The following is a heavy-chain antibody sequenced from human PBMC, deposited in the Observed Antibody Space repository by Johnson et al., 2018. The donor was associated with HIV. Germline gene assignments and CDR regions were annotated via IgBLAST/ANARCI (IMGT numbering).Heavy chain of an antibody. J-gene: IGHJ3*02. CDR3: ARDPEIAARADAFDT. Sequence: EVQLVESGGGVVRPGGSLRLSCAAAGFTFDDYGMSWVREAPGKGLEWVSGINWNGVRTGYLDSMKGRFTISRDNAKNSLYLQMNSLRAEDTAVYYCARDPEIAARADAFDTWGQGTMVTVSS. D-gene: IGHD6-6*01. CDR1: GFTFDDYG. V-gene: IGHV3-20*04. CDR2: INWNGVRT.